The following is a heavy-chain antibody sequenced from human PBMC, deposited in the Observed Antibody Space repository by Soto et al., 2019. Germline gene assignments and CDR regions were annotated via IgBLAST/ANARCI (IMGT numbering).Heavy chain of an antibody. CDR2: ISGSGGST. CDR1: GFTFSSYA. V-gene: IGHV3-23*01. Sequence: QAGGSLRLSCAASGFTFSSYAMSWVRQAPGKGLEWVSAISGSGGSTYYADSVKGRFTISRDNSKNTLYLQMNSLRAEDTAVYYCAKERIVARSYYYYGMDVWGQGTTVTVSS. D-gene: IGHD6-6*01. CDR3: AKERIVARSYYYYGMDV. J-gene: IGHJ6*02.